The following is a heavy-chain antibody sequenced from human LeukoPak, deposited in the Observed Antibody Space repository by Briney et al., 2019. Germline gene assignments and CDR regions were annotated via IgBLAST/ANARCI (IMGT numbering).Heavy chain of an antibody. CDR3: AIEDASGNNP. V-gene: IGHV4-59*12. J-gene: IGHJ5*02. CDR1: GGSIGSYY. Sequence: SETLSLTCTVSGGSIGSYYWSWIRQPPGKGLEWIGYIYYSGSTNCNPSLKSRVTISVDTSKNQFSLTLNSVTAADTAVYYCAIEDASGNNPWGQGTLVTVSS. D-gene: IGHD3-10*01. CDR2: IYYSGST.